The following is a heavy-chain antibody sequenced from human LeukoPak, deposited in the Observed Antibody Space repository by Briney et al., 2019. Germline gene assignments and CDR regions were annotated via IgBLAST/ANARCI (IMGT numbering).Heavy chain of an antibody. CDR3: ARVGDGYNYDY. D-gene: IGHD5-24*01. J-gene: IGHJ4*02. V-gene: IGHV4-4*07. CDR1: GVSISSYY. CDR2: IYLIGNT. Sequence: PETLSLTCTVSGVSISSYYWSWIRQSAGKGLEWIGRIYLIGNTKYNPSLKSRGTISVDKSKNQFSLKLSSVTAADTAVYYCARVGDGYNYDYWGQGTLVTVSS.